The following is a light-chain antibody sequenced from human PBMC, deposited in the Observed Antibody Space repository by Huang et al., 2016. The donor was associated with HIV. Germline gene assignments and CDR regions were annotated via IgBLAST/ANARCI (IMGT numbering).Light chain of an antibody. V-gene: IGKV1-5*03. J-gene: IGKJ1*01. CDR2: QAS. CDR3: QQYRSYIQWT. CDR1: QSVRSW. Sequence: DIQMTQSPSTLSASVGDRVTIICRASQSVRSWLAWYQQKPGKAPKLLIYQASTLQNGVPSRFSGSGSETEFTLTISSLQPDDFATYYCQQYRSYIQWTFGQGTKVEI.